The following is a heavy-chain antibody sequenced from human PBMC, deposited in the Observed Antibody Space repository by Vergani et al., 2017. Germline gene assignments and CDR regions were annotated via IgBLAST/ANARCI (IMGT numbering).Heavy chain of an antibody. CDR1: GGSITYGAFY. CDR2: IYYSENK. D-gene: IGHD2-15*01. V-gene: IGHV4-39*01. Sequence: QLQLQESGPGLVKPSETLSLTCTVSGGSITYGAFYWGWIRQSPGKGLEWIGSIYYSENKFYNPSLESRVTLSIDTTKNQFSLKLKSVTAADTAVYYCARCSRDEGRIYGGTVENWFDPWGQGTLVTVSS. CDR3: ARCSRDEGRIYGGTVENWFDP. J-gene: IGHJ5*02.